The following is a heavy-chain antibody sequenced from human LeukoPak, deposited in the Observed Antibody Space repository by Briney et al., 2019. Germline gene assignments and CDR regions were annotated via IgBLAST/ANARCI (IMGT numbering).Heavy chain of an antibody. Sequence: SETLSLTCTVSGGSISSYYWSWIRQPPGKGLEWIGEINHSGSTNYNPSLKSRVTISVDTSKNQFSLKLSSVTAADTAVYYCARERPLLWFGELRGDQGGAFDIWGQGTMVTVSS. V-gene: IGHV4-34*01. CDR3: ARERPLLWFGELRGDQGGAFDI. D-gene: IGHD3-10*01. J-gene: IGHJ3*02. CDR1: GGSISSYY. CDR2: INHSGST.